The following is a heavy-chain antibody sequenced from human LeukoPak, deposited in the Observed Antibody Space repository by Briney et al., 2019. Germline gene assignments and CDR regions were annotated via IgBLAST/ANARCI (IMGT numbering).Heavy chain of an antibody. CDR3: ARRGFDWLSPFDL. CDR2: LSYDGGNI. D-gene: IGHD3-9*01. CDR1: GFTFSSHG. Sequence: GGSLRLSCAASGFTFSSHGMHWFRQAPGKGLEWVALLSYDGGNIYYADSVKGRFTISRDHPKNTLYLQMNSLRAEDTALYYCARRGFDWLSPFDLWGRGTLVTVSA. J-gene: IGHJ2*01. V-gene: IGHV3-30*03.